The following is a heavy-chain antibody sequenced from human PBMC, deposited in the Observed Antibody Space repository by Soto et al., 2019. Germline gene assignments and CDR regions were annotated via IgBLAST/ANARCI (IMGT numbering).Heavy chain of an antibody. Sequence: EVQLVESGGGLVQPGGSLRLSCAASGFTFSNYWMHWVRQAPGKGPVWVSRINTDGSTTNYADSVKGRFTISREHAKKTLYLQTNSLGAEDTAVYYCARDLGGYASHWGQGTLVTVSS. D-gene: IGHD3-16*01. CDR3: ARDLGGYASH. CDR1: GFTFSNYW. V-gene: IGHV3-74*01. CDR2: INTDGSTT. J-gene: IGHJ4*02.